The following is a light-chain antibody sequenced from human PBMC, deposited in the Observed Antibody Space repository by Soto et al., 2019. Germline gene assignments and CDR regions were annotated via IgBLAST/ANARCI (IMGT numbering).Light chain of an antibody. CDR1: QSVSRTY. Sequence: EIVLTQSPGTLSLSPGERATLSCRTCQSVSRTYLAWYQQKPGQAPRLLIYDASSRATGIPDRFSGSGSGTDFTLAISRLEPEVFAVYYCQQYASSPHTFGLCTDLEIK. V-gene: IGKV3-20*01. CDR2: DAS. J-gene: IGKJ2*01. CDR3: QQYASSPHT.